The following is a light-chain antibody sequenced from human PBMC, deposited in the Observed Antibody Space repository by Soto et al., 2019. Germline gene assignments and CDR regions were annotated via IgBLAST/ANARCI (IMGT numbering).Light chain of an antibody. CDR1: QSVSSY. CDR3: QQRSNWPLRIT. J-gene: IGKJ5*01. V-gene: IGKV3-11*01. CDR2: DAS. Sequence: EIVLTQSPATLSLSPGERATLSCRASQSVSSYLAWYQQKPGQAPRLLIYDASNRATGIPARFSGSGSGTDFTPTISSLEPEDFAVYYCQQRSNWPLRITFGQGTRLEIK.